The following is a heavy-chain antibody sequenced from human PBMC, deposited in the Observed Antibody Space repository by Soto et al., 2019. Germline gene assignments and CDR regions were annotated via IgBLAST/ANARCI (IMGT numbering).Heavy chain of an antibody. J-gene: IGHJ4*02. D-gene: IGHD3-10*01. CDR1: GGSISSSSYY. CDR2: IYYSGST. Sequence: SETLSLTCTVSGGSISSSSYYWGWIRQPPGKGLEWIGSIYYSGSTYYNPSLKSRVTISVDTSKNQFSLKLSSVTAADTAVYYCARMVRRNYFDYWGQGTLVTVSS. V-gene: IGHV4-39*01. CDR3: ARMVRRNYFDY.